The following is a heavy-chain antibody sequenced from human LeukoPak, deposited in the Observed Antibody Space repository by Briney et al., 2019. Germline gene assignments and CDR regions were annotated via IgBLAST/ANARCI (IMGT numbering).Heavy chain of an antibody. CDR3: ARETSQKGAHYMDV. CDR1: GGSISSYY. V-gene: IGHV4-59*01. J-gene: IGHJ6*03. CDR2: IYYSGYT. Sequence: PSETLSLTCTVSGGSISSYYWSWIRQPPGKGLKWIGNIYYSGYTTYSPSLRSRVTISVDTSKNQFSLKLSSVTAADTAVYYCARETSQKGAHYMDVWGKGTTITISS. D-gene: IGHD3-16*01.